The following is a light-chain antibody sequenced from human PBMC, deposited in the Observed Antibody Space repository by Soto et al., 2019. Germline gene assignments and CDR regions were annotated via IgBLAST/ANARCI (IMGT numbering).Light chain of an antibody. V-gene: IGKV1-5*03. CDR2: KAS. Sequence: DIQMTQSPSTLSGSVGDRVTITCRTRQTISSWLAWYQQKPGKAPKVLIYKASTLKSGVPSRFSGRGSGTEFTLTISRLQPDDVAAYYCQRYNSSPQAFGQGTKVELK. CDR3: QRYNSSPQA. J-gene: IGKJ1*01. CDR1: QTISSW.